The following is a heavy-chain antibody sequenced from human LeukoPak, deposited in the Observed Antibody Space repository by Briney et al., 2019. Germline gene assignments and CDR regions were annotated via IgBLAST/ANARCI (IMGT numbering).Heavy chain of an antibody. Sequence: GGSLRLSCAASGFTFSTYGMHWVRQAPGKGLEWVAFMWYDGSNKYYADSVKGRFTISRDNTKNTLYLQMNSLRAEDTALYYCAKGSASHSSSSDIWGQGTMVTVSS. CDR2: MWYDGSNK. CDR3: AKGSASHSSSSDI. V-gene: IGHV3-30*02. D-gene: IGHD6-6*01. CDR1: GFTFSTYG. J-gene: IGHJ3*02.